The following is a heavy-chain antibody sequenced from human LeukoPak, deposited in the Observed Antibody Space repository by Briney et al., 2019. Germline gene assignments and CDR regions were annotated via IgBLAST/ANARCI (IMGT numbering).Heavy chain of an antibody. CDR1: GGSISSSY. CDR3: AAYNPLYYGMDV. V-gene: IGHV4-4*07. J-gene: IGHJ6*02. D-gene: IGHD5-24*01. Sequence: SEILSLTCTVSGGSISSSYWSWIRQPAGKGLEWIGRVYSSGSTNYNPSLKSRVTMSVDTSKNHFSLKLSSVTAADTAVYYCAAYNPLYYGMDVWGQGTTVTVSS. CDR2: VYSSGST.